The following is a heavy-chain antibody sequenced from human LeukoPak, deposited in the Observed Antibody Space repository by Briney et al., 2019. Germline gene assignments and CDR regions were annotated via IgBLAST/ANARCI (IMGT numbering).Heavy chain of an antibody. CDR1: GFTFSSYG. Sequence: GGSLRLSCAASGFTFSSYGMHWVRQAPGKGLEWVAFIRYDGSNKYYADSVKGRFTISRDNSKNTLYLQMNSLRAEDTAAYYCAKDKSIAAPVYYMDVWGKGTTVTVSS. J-gene: IGHJ6*03. D-gene: IGHD6-6*01. CDR3: AKDKSIAAPVYYMDV. V-gene: IGHV3-30*02. CDR2: IRYDGSNK.